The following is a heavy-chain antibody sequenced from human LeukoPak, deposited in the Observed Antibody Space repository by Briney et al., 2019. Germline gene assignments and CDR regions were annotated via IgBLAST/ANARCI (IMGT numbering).Heavy chain of an antibody. CDR3: ARVRGGYCSGGSCYSAFDI. V-gene: IGHV3-7*04. CDR1: GFTFSSYW. J-gene: IGHJ3*02. Sequence: GGSLRLSGAASGFTFSSYWMSWVRQAPGKGLEWVANIKQDGSEKYYVDSVKGRFTISRDNAQNSLYLQMNSLRAEDTAVYYCARVRGGYCSGGSCYSAFDIWGQGTMVTVSS. D-gene: IGHD2-15*01. CDR2: IKQDGSEK.